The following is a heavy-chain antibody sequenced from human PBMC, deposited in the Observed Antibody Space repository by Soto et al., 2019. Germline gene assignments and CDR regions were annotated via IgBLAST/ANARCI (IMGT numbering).Heavy chain of an antibody. Sequence: SETLSLTCAVSGDSISSYYCMWIRQPPGKGLESIGYLYYGRSANYNPSLKSRVTLSVDTSTNQCSLTLSSMTAADSAVYFCVRDRDLYRDMFHADLWGQGTLVTVSS. J-gene: IGHJ4*01. CDR1: GDSISSYY. CDR3: VRDRDLYRDMFHADL. CDR2: LYYGRSA. D-gene: IGHD3-10*02. V-gene: IGHV4-59*01.